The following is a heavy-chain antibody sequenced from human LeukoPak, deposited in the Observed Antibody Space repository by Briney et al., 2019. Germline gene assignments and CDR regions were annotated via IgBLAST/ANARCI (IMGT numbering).Heavy chain of an antibody. Sequence: PSETLSLTCTVSGGSISSSSYYWGWIRQPPGKGLEWIGSIYYSGSTYYNPSLKSRVTISVDTSKNQFSLKLSSVTAADTAVYYCARDHSGYDPWGQGTLVTVSS. V-gene: IGHV4-39*07. J-gene: IGHJ5*02. CDR2: IYYSGST. CDR1: GGSISSSSYY. D-gene: IGHD5-12*01. CDR3: ARDHSGYDP.